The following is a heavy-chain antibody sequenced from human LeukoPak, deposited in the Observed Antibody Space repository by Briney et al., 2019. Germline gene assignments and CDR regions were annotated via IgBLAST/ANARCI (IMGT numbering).Heavy chain of an antibody. V-gene: IGHV4-34*01. CDR3: AVAGDQSYTSSWYYYYGMDV. J-gene: IGHJ6*02. CDR2: IYYSGST. D-gene: IGHD6-13*01. CDR1: GGSFSGYY. Sequence: SETLSLTCAAYGGSFSGYYWSWIRQTPGKGLEWIGNIYYSGSTYYNPSLKSRVTFSLDTSKSQFSLKLNSVTAADTAVYYCAVAGDQSYTSSWYYYYGMDVWGQGTTVTVSS.